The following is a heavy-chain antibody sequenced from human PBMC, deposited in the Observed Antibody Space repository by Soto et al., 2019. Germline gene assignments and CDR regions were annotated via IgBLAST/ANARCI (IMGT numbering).Heavy chain of an antibody. CDR1: GGTFSIYT. CDR3: AREGPPDIAWFDP. D-gene: IGHD2-15*01. Sequence: QVQLVQSGAEVKKPGSSVKVSCKASGGTFSIYTISWVRQGPGQGLEWMGGSANSAQKFQGRLTVTADESTSTVYLELSSLTSEDTAVYYCAREGPPDIAWFDPWGQGTLVSVSS. CDR2: SA. J-gene: IGHJ5*02. V-gene: IGHV1-69*01.